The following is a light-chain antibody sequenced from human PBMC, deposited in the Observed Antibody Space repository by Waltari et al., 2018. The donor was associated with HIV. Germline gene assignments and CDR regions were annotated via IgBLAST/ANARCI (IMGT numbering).Light chain of an antibody. V-gene: IGKV4-1*01. CDR1: HTLFYSRNNKYY. CDR2: CAS. Sequence: VVTQSPDSPAVSVGERATANCKSSHTLFYSRNNKYYLAWYQQKPGQPPKLLIYCASTRQSGVPDRFSGSGSGTDFALTISSLQAEDVAVYYCQQYHSVPYTFGQGTKLEI. CDR3: QQYHSVPYT. J-gene: IGKJ2*01.